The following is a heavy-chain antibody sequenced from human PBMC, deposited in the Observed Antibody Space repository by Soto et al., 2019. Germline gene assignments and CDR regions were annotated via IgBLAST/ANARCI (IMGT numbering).Heavy chain of an antibody. CDR2: IVVGSGNT. V-gene: IGHV1-58*02. D-gene: IGHD4-17*01. CDR1: GFTFTSSA. CDR3: SADPLVPATVTPNYYYYYYMDV. J-gene: IGHJ6*03. Sequence: SVKVSCKASGFTFTSSAMQWVRQARGQRIEWIGWIVVGSGNTNYAQKIQERVTITRDMSTSTAYMELSSLRSEDTAVFYCSADPLVPATVTPNYYYYYYMDVWGKGTTVTVPS.